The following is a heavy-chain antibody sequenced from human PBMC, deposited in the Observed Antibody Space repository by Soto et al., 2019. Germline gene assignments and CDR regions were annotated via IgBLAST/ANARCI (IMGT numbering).Heavy chain of an antibody. V-gene: IGHV1-2*02. Sequence: ASVKVSCKASGYTFTGYYMHWVRQAPGQGLEWMGWIDPNSGGTNYAQKFQGRVTMTRDTSISTAYMELSRLRSDDTAVYYCARDQSWAYYSPEEDEYYGMDVWGQGITASVFS. CDR3: ARDQSWAYYSPEEDEYYGMDV. CDR1: GYTFTGYY. J-gene: IGHJ6*02. D-gene: IGHD3-10*01. CDR2: IDPNSGGT.